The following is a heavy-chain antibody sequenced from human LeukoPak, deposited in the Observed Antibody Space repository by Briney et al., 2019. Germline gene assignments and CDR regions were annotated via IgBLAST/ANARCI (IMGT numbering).Heavy chain of an antibody. Sequence: GGSLRLSCAASGFTFSSYWMSWVRQAPGKGLEWVANIQQGGSEKYYVDSVKGRFTISRDNAKNSLFLQMNSLRAEDTAVYYCARCCSSSSGDYWGQGTLVTVSS. V-gene: IGHV3-7*05. CDR2: IQQGGSEK. J-gene: IGHJ4*02. CDR1: GFTFSSYW. CDR3: ARCCSSSSGDY. D-gene: IGHD6-6*01.